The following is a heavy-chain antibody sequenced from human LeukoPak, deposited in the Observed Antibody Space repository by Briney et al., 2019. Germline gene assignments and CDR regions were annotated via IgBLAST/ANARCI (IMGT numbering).Heavy chain of an antibody. CDR3: AKEVLNYEIPYWYFDL. J-gene: IGHJ2*01. CDR1: GFTFTNYA. CDR2: LTGDGGT. Sequence: GGSLRLSCAASGFTFTNYAMSWVRQAPGKGLEWVSVLTGDGGTYYADSVKGRFTISRDNSKNTLYLQMNSLRAEDTAVYHCAKEVLNYEIPYWYFDLWGRGTLVTVSS. D-gene: IGHD3-9*01. V-gene: IGHV3-23*01.